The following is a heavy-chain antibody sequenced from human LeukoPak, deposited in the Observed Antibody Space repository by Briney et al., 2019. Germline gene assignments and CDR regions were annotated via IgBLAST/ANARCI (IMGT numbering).Heavy chain of an antibody. CDR3: ARDSVAAAPDY. D-gene: IGHD6-13*01. J-gene: IGHJ4*02. Sequence: ETLSLTCTVSGGSISSGSYYWSWIRQAPGKGLEWVSSISSSSSYIYYADSVKGRFTISRDNAKNSLYLQMNSLRAEDTAVYYCARDSVAAAPDYWGQGTLVTVSS. V-gene: IGHV3-21*01. CDR2: ISSSSSYI. CDR1: GGSISSGSYY.